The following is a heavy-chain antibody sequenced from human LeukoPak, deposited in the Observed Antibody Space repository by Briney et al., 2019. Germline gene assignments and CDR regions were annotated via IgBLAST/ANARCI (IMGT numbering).Heavy chain of an antibody. CDR1: GFTFSSYW. CDR2: IKTDGSST. J-gene: IGHJ4*02. V-gene: IGHV3-74*01. CDR3: ARGHCSGGSCYTD. D-gene: IGHD2-15*01. Sequence: GGSLRLSCAASGFTFSSYWMHWVRQAPGKGLVWVSHIKTDGSSTNYAESVKGRFTISGDNAKNSLYLQMNSLRAEDTALYYCARGHCSGGSCYTDWGQGTLLTVSS.